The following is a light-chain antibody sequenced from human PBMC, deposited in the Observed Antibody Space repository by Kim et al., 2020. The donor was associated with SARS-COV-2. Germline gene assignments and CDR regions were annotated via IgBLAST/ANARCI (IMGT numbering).Light chain of an antibody. J-gene: IGLJ1*01. CDR1: SSNIGAGYD. CDR3: QSYDSSLSGLYV. CDR2: GNS. V-gene: IGLV1-40*01. Sequence: VTISCTGSSSNIGAGYDVNWYQQLPGTAPNRLIYGNSNRPSGVPDRFSGSKSGTSASLAITGLQAEDETDYYCQSYDSSLSGLYVFGTGTKVTVL.